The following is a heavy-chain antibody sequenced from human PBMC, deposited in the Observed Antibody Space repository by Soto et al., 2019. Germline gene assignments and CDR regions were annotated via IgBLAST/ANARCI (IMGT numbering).Heavy chain of an antibody. CDR1: GFTFTRYS. J-gene: IGHJ4*02. V-gene: IGHV3-21*06. CDR2: ISSTTNYI. Sequence: PGGSLRLSCAASGFTFTRYSMNWVRQAPGKGLEWVSSISSTTNYIYYGDSMKGRFTISRDNSKNSLYLEMNSLRAEDTAVYYCARESEDLTSNFDYWGQGTLVTVSS. CDR3: ARESEDLTSNFDY.